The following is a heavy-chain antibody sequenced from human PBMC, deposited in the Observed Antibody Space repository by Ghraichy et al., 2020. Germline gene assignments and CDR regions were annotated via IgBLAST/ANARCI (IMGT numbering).Heavy chain of an antibody. CDR1: GGSISSYY. CDR2: IYYSGST. Sequence: SETLSLTCTVSGGSISSYYWSWIRQPPGKGLEWIGYIYYSGSTNYNPSLKSRVTISVDTSKNQFSLKLSSVTAADTAVYYCARESYYDSSGYYPGNYFDYWGQGTLVTVSS. V-gene: IGHV4-59*01. J-gene: IGHJ4*02. CDR3: ARESYYDSSGYYPGNYFDY. D-gene: IGHD3-22*01.